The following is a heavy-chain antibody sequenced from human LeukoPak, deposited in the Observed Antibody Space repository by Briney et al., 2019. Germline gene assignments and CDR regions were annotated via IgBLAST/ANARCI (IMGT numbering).Heavy chain of an antibody. CDR2: INWNGGST. CDR1: GFTFDDYG. V-gene: IGHV3-20*04. Sequence: GGSLRLSCAASGFTFDDYGMIWVRQAPAKGLEGVSGINWNGGSTGYADSVKGRFTISRDNAKNSLYLQMNSLRAEDTALYYCARFYDFWSGYLDYWGQGTLVTVSS. CDR3: ARFYDFWSGYLDY. D-gene: IGHD3-3*01. J-gene: IGHJ4*02.